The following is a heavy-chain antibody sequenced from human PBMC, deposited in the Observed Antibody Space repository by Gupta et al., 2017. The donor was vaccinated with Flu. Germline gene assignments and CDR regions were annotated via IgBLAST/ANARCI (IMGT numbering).Heavy chain of an antibody. CDR2: ISSSSYHI. CDR1: FSSYT. V-gene: IGHV3-21*06. J-gene: IGHJ6*02. D-gene: IGHD3-10*01. Sequence: FSSYTMNWVRQAPGKGLEWVASISSSSYHIYYADSVEGRFTVSRDNAKSSLYLEMNSLTADDTAVYYCARGGASYENYYYYYAMDVWGQGTTVSVFS. CDR3: ARGGASYENYYYYYAMDV.